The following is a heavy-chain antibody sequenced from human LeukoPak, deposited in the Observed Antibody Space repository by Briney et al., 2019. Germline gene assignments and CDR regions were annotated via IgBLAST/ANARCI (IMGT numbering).Heavy chain of an antibody. CDR2: MDPTGSLK. CDR3: AIWTSGNY. J-gene: IGHJ4*02. D-gene: IGHD1-1*01. Sequence: GGSLRLSCADYKFTFNGSWMNWVRQAPGEGLEWVANMDPTGSLKRYVDSVRGRFTISKDNPGASLYLDMHSLRAEDTAIYYCAIWTSGNYWGQGTLVTVSS. CDR1: KFTFNGSW. V-gene: IGHV3-7*01.